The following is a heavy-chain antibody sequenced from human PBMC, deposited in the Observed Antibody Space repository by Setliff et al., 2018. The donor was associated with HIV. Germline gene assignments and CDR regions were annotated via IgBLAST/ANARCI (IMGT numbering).Heavy chain of an antibody. CDR1: GYTFTSDY. D-gene: IGHD6-19*01. CDR3: ARNPRIAVAGTDYYYYMDV. V-gene: IGHV1-46*01. CDR2: INPSGGST. Sequence: ASVKVSCKASGYTFTSDYIHWVRQAPGQGLEWMGIINPSGGSTSYAQKFQGRVTMTRDTSTSTFYMELSSLRSEDTAVYYCARNPRIAVAGTDYYYYMDVWGKGTTVTVSS. J-gene: IGHJ6*03.